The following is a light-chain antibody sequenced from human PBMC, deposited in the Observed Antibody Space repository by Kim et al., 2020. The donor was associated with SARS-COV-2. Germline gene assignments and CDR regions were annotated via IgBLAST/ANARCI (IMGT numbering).Light chain of an antibody. CDR2: GAS. Sequence: DIQMTQSPSSLSASVGDRVTIACRASQNIYTYLNWYQQKPRKAPNLLIFGASNLQSGVPSRFSGSESGTDFTLTISSLQPEDFATYYCQQSYSFYTFGQGTKLEI. J-gene: IGKJ2*01. V-gene: IGKV1-39*01. CDR1: QNIYTY. CDR3: QQSYSFYT.